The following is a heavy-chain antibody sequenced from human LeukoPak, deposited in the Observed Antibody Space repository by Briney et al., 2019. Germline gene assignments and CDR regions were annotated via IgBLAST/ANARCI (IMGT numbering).Heavy chain of an antibody. CDR1: GGSISNYF. CDR3: ARRGGSYLRYYYYYYMDV. D-gene: IGHD1-26*01. Sequence: SETLSLTCTVSGGSISNYFWSWVRQPAGKGLEWIGRIYSTGRSDYNPSLKSRITMSVDTSKNQFSLKLSSVTAADTAVYYCARRGGSYLRYYYYYYMDVWGKGTTVTISS. CDR2: IYSTGRS. J-gene: IGHJ6*03. V-gene: IGHV4-4*07.